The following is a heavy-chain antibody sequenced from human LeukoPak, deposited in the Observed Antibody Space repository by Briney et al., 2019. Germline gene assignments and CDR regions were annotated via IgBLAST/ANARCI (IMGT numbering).Heavy chain of an antibody. CDR3: ARVGAGSSY. CDR2: IYYSGST. Sequence: SETLSLTCTVSGGSISSYYWSWIRQPPGKGLEWIGYIYYSGSTNYNPSLKSRVTISVDTSKNQFSLKLSSVTAADTAVYYCARVGAGSSYWGQGTLVTVSS. D-gene: IGHD1-26*01. V-gene: IGHV4-59*01. J-gene: IGHJ4*02. CDR1: GGSISSYY.